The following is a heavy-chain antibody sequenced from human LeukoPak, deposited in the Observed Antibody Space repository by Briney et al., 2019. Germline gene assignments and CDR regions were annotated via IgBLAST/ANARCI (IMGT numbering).Heavy chain of an antibody. V-gene: IGHV3-23*01. CDR1: GFTFSSYA. D-gene: IGHD3-3*01. CDR3: ARDSEDDFWSGYLFDY. CDR2: ISGSGGST. Sequence: GGSLRLSCAASGFTFSSYAMSWVRQAPGKGLEWVSAISGSGGSTYYADSVKGRFTISRDNAKNSLYLQMNSLRAEDTAVYYCARDSEDDFWSGYLFDYWGQGTLVTVSS. J-gene: IGHJ4*02.